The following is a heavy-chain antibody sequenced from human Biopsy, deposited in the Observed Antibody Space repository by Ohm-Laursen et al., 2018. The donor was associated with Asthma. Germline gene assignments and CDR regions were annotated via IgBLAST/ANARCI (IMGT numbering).Heavy chain of an antibody. CDR1: GFTFSGYT. D-gene: IGHD3-10*01. Sequence: SLSLSCAASGFTFSGYTMNWVRQPPAQGLEWVSSITSSSSYIFYVDSAKGRFTISRDKSENTLYLQMNSLRAEDTAVYYCAKDERLYYGSDSKYMQPVPLGDWGQGTLVIVSA. CDR2: ITSSSSYI. CDR3: AKDERLYYGSDSKYMQPVPLGD. V-gene: IGHV3-21*04. J-gene: IGHJ4*02.